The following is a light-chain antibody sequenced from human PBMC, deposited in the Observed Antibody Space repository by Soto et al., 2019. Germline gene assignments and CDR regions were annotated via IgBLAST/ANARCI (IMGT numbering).Light chain of an antibody. CDR3: CSYAGVTTLV. V-gene: IGLV2-23*01. J-gene: IGLJ2*01. Sequence: QSVLTQPASVSGSPGQSITISCTGTSSDVGHYNLVSWYQQHPGKAPKVLIFEDNQRPSGVSDRFSASKSGNTASLTISGRQAEDEADYYCCSYAGVTTLVFGGGTKLTVL. CDR1: SSDVGHYNL. CDR2: EDN.